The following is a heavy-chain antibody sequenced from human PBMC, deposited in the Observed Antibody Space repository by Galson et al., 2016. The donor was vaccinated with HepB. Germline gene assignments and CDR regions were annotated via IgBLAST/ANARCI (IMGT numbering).Heavy chain of an antibody. CDR3: SRIERSGWYADY. J-gene: IGHJ4*02. CDR1: GGSVTSGAYY. CDR2: FDYSGDT. D-gene: IGHD6-19*01. Sequence: SETLSLTCTVSGGSVTSGAYYWSWIRQPPGKGLEWIGYFDYSGDTNYNPSLKSRVTLSADTSHNQFSLKLSSVTAADTAVYYCSRIERSGWYADYWGQGTLATVSA. V-gene: IGHV4-61*08.